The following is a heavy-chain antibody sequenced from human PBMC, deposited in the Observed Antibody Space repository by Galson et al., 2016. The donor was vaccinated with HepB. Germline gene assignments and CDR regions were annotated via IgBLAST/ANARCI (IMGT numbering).Heavy chain of an antibody. J-gene: IGHJ3*01. V-gene: IGHV3-11*06. CDR1: GFTFSDYS. CDR3: ASPSGRFSVHTFDL. Sequence: SLRLSRAASGFTFSDYSMSWIRRAPGKGLEWVSYISPTSNDINFADSVVGRFSISRDNAKNSLYLQMNTLGAEDTAVYYCASPSGRFSVHTFDLWGQGTMVTVSS. D-gene: IGHD1-26*01. CDR2: ISPTSNDI.